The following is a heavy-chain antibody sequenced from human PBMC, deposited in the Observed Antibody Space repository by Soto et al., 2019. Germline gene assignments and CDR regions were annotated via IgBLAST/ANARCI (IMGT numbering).Heavy chain of an antibody. J-gene: IGHJ3*02. V-gene: IGHV3-30*03. Sequence: GGSLRLSCAASGFSFTTYFMHWVRQAPGKGLEWVAVISHDGSYKYYGDAVKGRFTISRDTSKNPVYLQMNSLRPEDTAVYYCGVVLLAIVGTTMPRDAFNILGQGTMVT. CDR3: GVVLLAIVGTTMPRDAFNI. CDR2: ISHDGSYK. CDR1: GFSFTTYF. D-gene: IGHD1-26*01.